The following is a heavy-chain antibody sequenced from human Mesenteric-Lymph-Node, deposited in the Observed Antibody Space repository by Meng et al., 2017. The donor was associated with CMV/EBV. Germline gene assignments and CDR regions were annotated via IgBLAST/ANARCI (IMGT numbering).Heavy chain of an antibody. Sequence: GGSLRLSCAASGFNLDDYAMHWVRQVPGQGLEWVSLMSWDGGTTFYTESVKGRFTISRDNSKNSLYLQMNSLRPEDTALYYCAKGYSGNYYAFDYWGQGTLVTVSS. D-gene: IGHD1-26*01. CDR1: GFNLDDYA. CDR3: AKGYSGNYYAFDY. V-gene: IGHV3-43D*03. J-gene: IGHJ4*02. CDR2: MSWDGGTT.